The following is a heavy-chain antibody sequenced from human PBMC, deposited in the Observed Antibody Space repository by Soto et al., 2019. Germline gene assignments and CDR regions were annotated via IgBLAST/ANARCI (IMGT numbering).Heavy chain of an antibody. V-gene: IGHV4-28*01. J-gene: IGHJ5*02. CDR2: IYYSGST. D-gene: IGHD1-26*01. Sequence: SETLSLTCAVSGYSISSSNWLGWIRQPPGKGLEWIGYIYYSGSTYYNPSLKSRVTMSVDTSKNQFSLKLSSVTAVDTAVYYCARTVGATNNWFDPWGQGTLVTVSS. CDR1: GYSISSSNW. CDR3: ARTVGATNNWFDP.